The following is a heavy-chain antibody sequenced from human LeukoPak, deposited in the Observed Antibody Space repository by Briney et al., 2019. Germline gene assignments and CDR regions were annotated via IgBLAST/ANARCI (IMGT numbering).Heavy chain of an antibody. CDR2: IKQDGSGK. J-gene: IGHJ4*02. CDR3: ARVVPAAIAFDY. Sequence: GGSLRLSCAASGFTFSNYWMSWVRQAPGKGLEWVANIKQDGSGKYYVDSVKGRFTISRDNAKNSLYLQTNSLRAEDTAVYYCARVVPAAIAFDYWGQGTLVTVSS. D-gene: IGHD2-2*01. CDR1: GFTFSNYW. V-gene: IGHV3-7*01.